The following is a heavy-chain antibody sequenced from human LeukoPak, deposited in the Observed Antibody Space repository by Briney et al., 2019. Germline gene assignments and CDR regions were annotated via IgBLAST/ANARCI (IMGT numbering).Heavy chain of an antibody. J-gene: IGHJ4*02. CDR2: VYSGGTT. CDR1: GFTVSTNY. CDR3: VKSPWYHGSGSYSGTIH. V-gene: IGHV3-66*01. Sequence: GGSLRLSCAASGFTVSTNYMSWVRQAPGKGLEWVSLVYSGGTTYHADSVKGRFTISRDDSKNTVYLQMNSLRAEDTAVYYCVKSPWYHGSGSYSGTIHWGQGTLVIVSS. D-gene: IGHD3-10*01.